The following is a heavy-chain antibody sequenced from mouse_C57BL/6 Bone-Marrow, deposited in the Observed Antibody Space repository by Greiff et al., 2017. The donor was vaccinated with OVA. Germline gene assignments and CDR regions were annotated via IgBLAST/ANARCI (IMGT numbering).Heavy chain of an antibody. D-gene: IGHD3-2*02. J-gene: IGHJ4*01. CDR1: GYTFTSYG. V-gene: IGHV1-81*01. CDR3: ARRGQLRLQNAMDY. Sequence: QVHVKQSGAELARPGASVKLSCKASGYTFTSYGISWVKQRTGQGLEWIGEIYPRSGNTYYNEKFKGKATLTADKSSSTAYMELRSLTSEDSAVDFCARRGQLRLQNAMDYWGQGTSVTVSS. CDR2: IYPRSGNT.